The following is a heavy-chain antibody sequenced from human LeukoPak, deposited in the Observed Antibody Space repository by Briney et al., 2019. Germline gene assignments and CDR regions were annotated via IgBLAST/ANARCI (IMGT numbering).Heavy chain of an antibody. J-gene: IGHJ4*02. CDR2: ISGSGGST. Sequence: GGSLRLSCAASGFTFSSYAMSWVRQAPGKGLEWVSAISGSGGSTYYADSVKGRFTISRDNSKNTLYPQMNSLRAEDTAVYYCAKGLHYGDYSFDYWGQGTLVTVSS. V-gene: IGHV3-23*01. D-gene: IGHD4-17*01. CDR3: AKGLHYGDYSFDY. CDR1: GFTFSSYA.